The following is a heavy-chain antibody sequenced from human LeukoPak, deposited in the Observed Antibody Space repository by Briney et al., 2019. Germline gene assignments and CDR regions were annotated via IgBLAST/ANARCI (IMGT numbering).Heavy chain of an antibody. CDR3: ARGSRKPKRGITGTTDYYYMDV. CDR1: GGSFSGYY. J-gene: IGHJ6*03. D-gene: IGHD1-7*01. Sequence: SETLSLTCAVYGGSFSGYYWSWIRQPPGKGLEWIGEINHSGSTNYNPSLKSRVTISVDTSKNQFSLKLSSVTAADTAVYYCARGSRKPKRGITGTTDYYYMDVWGKGTTVTVSS. CDR2: INHSGST. V-gene: IGHV4-34*01.